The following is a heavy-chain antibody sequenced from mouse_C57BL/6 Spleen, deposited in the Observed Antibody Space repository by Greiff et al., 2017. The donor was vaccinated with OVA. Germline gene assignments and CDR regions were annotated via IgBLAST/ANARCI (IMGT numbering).Heavy chain of an antibody. V-gene: IGHV1-50*01. CDR2: IDPSDSYT. D-gene: IGHD1-1*01. J-gene: IGHJ2*01. CDR3: ARGEYYGSTPFDY. Sequence: QVQLQQPGAELVKPGASVKLSCKASGYTFTSYWMQWVKQRPGQGLEWIGEIDPSDSYTNYNQKFKGKATLTVDTSSSTAYMQLSSLTSEDSSVYYCARGEYYGSTPFDYWGQGTTLTVSS. CDR1: GYTFTSYW.